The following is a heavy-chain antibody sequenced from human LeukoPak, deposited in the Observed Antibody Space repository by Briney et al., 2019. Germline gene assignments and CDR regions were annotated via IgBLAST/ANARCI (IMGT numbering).Heavy chain of an antibody. Sequence: GGSLRLSCVASEYDFRAYTFTWVRQAPGKGLEYVSSISKSSALKYYSESVRGRFTISTDNAENSLYLDMSNLGAEDTAVYFCVRGDNRDQWGQGTLVTVSS. J-gene: IGHJ4*02. CDR2: ISKSSALK. CDR3: VRGDNRDQ. D-gene: IGHD2-2*01. CDR1: EYDFRAYT. V-gene: IGHV3-21*01.